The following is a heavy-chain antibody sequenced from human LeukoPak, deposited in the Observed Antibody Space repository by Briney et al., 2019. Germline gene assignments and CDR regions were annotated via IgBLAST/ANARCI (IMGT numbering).Heavy chain of an antibody. CDR3: TVRGETTVTTVDY. V-gene: IGHV3-15*01. CDR2: IKCKTDGGTT. J-gene: IGHJ4*02. D-gene: IGHD4-17*01. Sequence: GGSLRLSCAASGFTFSNAWMSWVRQAPGKGLEWVGRIKCKTDGGTTDYAAPVKGRFTISRDDSKNTLYLQMNSLKTEDTAVYYCTVRGETTVTTVDYWGQGTLVTVSS. CDR1: GFTFSNAW.